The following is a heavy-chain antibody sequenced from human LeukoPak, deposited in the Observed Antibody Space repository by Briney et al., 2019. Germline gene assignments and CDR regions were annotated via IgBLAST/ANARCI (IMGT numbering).Heavy chain of an antibody. D-gene: IGHD2/OR15-2a*01. V-gene: IGHV3-74*01. J-gene: IGHJ4*02. CDR2: IKTDGSHT. Sequence: GGSLRLSCAASGFTFSNYGMHWVRQAPGKGLVWVSHIKTDGSHTTYADSVKGRFTISRDNARNTLYLQMTSLRAEDTAVYYCTRCFSATGPECFDFWGQGTLVTVSS. CDR1: GFTFSNYG. CDR3: TRCFSATGPECFDF.